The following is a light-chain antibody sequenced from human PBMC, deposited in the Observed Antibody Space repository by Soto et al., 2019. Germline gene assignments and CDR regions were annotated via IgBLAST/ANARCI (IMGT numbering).Light chain of an antibody. Sequence: DIQTTQSPSSLSASVGDRVTITCRASQGISNFLAWYQQKPGKVPKLLISAASTLQSGVPSRFSGSGSGTDFTLTITSLQPEDVATYYCQKYSSVITFGQGTRLEI. J-gene: IGKJ5*01. CDR1: QGISNF. V-gene: IGKV1-27*01. CDR3: QKYSSVIT. CDR2: AAS.